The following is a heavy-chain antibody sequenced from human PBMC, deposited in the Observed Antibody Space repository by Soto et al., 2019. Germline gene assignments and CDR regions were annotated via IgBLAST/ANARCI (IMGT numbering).Heavy chain of an antibody. D-gene: IGHD3-10*01. CDR1: GGTFSSYT. Sequence: QVQLVQSGAEVKKPGSSVKVSCKASGGTFSSYTISWVRQAPGQGLEWMGRIIPILGIANYAQKFQGRVTITADKSTSTAYMELSSLRSEDTAVYYCATEWAMVRGVGYYYYGMDVWGQGTTVTVSS. V-gene: IGHV1-69*08. CDR2: IIPILGIA. CDR3: ATEWAMVRGVGYYYYGMDV. J-gene: IGHJ6*02.